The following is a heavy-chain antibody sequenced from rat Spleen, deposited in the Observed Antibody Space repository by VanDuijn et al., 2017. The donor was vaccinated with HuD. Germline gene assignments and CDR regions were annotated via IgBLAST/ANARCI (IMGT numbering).Heavy chain of an antibody. D-gene: IGHD1-1*01. Sequence: EVQLVESGGGLVQPGRSMKLSCAASGFTFSNFDMAWVRQAPTKGLEWVATIRHDGSSTYYRDSVKGRFTISRDNAKRTLYLQMDSLRSEDTATYYCTRLYYSNWFAYWGQGSLVTVSS. J-gene: IGHJ3*01. CDR2: IRHDGSST. CDR3: TRLYYSNWFAY. V-gene: IGHV5-29*01. CDR1: GFTFSNFD.